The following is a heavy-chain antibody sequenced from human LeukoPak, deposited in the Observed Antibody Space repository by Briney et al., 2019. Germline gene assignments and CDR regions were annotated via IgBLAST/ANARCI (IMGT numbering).Heavy chain of an antibody. Sequence: SETLSLTCTVSGDSISSNYWSWIRQPPGKGLEWIGYVSYSGTTYYNPSLRSRVTISGDTSKNQFSLRLSSVTAADTAVYYCATGPPGGHYFGSGNYYIFDYWGQGTLVTVSS. CDR1: GDSISSNY. CDR2: VSYSGTT. J-gene: IGHJ4*02. D-gene: IGHD3-10*01. V-gene: IGHV4-59*01. CDR3: ATGPPGGHYFGSGNYYIFDY.